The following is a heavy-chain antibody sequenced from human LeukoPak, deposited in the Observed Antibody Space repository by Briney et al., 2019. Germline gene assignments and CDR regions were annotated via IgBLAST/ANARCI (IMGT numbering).Heavy chain of an antibody. J-gene: IGHJ6*03. CDR3: VRLGTAYYYYYMDV. CDR2: IYHSGST. D-gene: IGHD1-1*01. CDR1: GYSISSVYY. Sequence: PSETLSPTCTVSGYSISSVYYWGWIRQPPGKGLEWIGSIYHSGSTYYNPSLKSRVTISVDTSKNQFSLKLSSVTAADTAVYYCVRLGTAYYYYYMDVWGKGTTVTVSS. V-gene: IGHV4-38-2*02.